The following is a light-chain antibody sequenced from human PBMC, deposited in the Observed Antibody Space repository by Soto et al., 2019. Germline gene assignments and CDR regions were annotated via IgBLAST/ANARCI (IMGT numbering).Light chain of an antibody. CDR3: QQYDNLPPFT. CDR2: AAS. CDR1: QDISGY. V-gene: IGKV1-12*01. J-gene: IGKJ5*01. Sequence: DIQVTQTTSSVSASVGDRVTITCRASQDISGYLAWYQQKPGKAPELLIYAASTLQSGLPSTSRFSGSGSGTDFTFTISSLQPEDIATYYCQQYDNLPPFTFGQGTLLEIK.